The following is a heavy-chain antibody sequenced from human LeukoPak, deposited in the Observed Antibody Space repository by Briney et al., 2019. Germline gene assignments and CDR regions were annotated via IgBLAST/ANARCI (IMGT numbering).Heavy chain of an antibody. CDR3: WAIVTTIKLDF. Sequence: SETLSLTCTVSGGSISSSSYSWGWIRQPPGKGLEWIGSVSHSGSINYDPSLKNRVTISVDTSKNQFSLKLSSVTAADTAVYYCWAIVTTIKLDFWGQGTLVTVSS. V-gene: IGHV4-39*01. CDR2: VSHSGSI. CDR1: GGSISSSSYS. D-gene: IGHD5-12*01. J-gene: IGHJ4*02.